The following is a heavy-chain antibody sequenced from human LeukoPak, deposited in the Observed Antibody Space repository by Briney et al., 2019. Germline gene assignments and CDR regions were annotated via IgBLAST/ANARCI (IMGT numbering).Heavy chain of an antibody. J-gene: IGHJ5*02. Sequence: GGSLRLSCAVSGLTFTDVGMTWVRQAPGKGLEWVANIKQDGTEKYYVDSVKGRFTISRDNVKNSLYLQMNSLRAEDTAVHYCARYITGKNGNWFDPWGQGTLVTVSS. D-gene: IGHD1-20*01. CDR3: ARYITGKNGNWFDP. CDR2: IKQDGTEK. V-gene: IGHV3-7*01. CDR1: GLTFTDVG.